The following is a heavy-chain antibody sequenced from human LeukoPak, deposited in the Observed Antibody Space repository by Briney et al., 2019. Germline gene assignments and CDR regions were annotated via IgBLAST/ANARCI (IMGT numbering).Heavy chain of an antibody. Sequence: ASVKVSCKVSGYTLTELSMHWVRQAPGKGLEWMGGFDPEDGETIYAQKFQGRVTMTEDTSTDTAYMELSSLRSEDTAVYYCATRERYYYDSSGFSTPYFDYWGQGTLVTVSS. CDR3: ATRERYYYDSSGFSTPYFDY. CDR1: GYTLTELS. V-gene: IGHV1-24*01. D-gene: IGHD3-22*01. J-gene: IGHJ4*02. CDR2: FDPEDGET.